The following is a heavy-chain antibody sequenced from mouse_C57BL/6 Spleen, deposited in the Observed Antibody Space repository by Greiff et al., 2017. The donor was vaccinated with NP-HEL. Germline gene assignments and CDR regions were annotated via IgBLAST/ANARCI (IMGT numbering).Heavy chain of an antibody. D-gene: IGHD3-1*01. CDR2: IYPGDGDT. V-gene: IGHV1-80*01. J-gene: IGHJ4*01. CDR3: ARGGRGYAMDY. CDR1: GYAFSSYW. Sequence: VQLQQSGAELVKPGASVKISCKASGYAFSSYWMNWVKQRPGKGLEWIGQIYPGDGDTNYNGKFKGKATLTADKSSSTAYMQLSSLTSEDSAVYFCARGGRGYAMDYWGQGTSDTVSS.